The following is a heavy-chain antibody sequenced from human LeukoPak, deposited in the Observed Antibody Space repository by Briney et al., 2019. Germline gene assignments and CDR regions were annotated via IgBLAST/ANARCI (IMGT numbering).Heavy chain of an antibody. CDR2: IIPIFGTA. CDR3: ARENNGGNSGYYYYGMDV. J-gene: IGHJ6*02. D-gene: IGHD4-23*01. Sequence: SVKVSCKASGGTFSNYAISWVRQAPGQGLEWMGGIIPIFGTANYAQKFQGRVTITADESTSTAYMELSSLRSEDTAVYYCARENNGGNSGYYYYGMDVWGQGTTVTVSS. V-gene: IGHV1-69*13. CDR1: GGTFSNYA.